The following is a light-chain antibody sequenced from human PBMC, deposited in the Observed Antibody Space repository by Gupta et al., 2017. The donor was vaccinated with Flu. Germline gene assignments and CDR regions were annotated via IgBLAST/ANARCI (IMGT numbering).Light chain of an antibody. V-gene: IGLV1-44*01. CDR2: NNN. Sequence: QPVVTQPSSVSATPGQRVTISCSGSSSDIGNNSVSWYRHVPGTAPKLLIYNNNQRPSGVPARISASKSGTSASLAISGLQPEDEADYYCATWNDRVNNWVFGGGTRLTV. CDR1: SSDIGNNS. CDR3: ATWNDRVNNWV. J-gene: IGLJ3*02.